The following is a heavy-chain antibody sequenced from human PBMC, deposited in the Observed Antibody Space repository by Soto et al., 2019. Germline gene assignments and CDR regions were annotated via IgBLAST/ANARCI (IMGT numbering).Heavy chain of an antibody. D-gene: IGHD2-2*02. Sequence: GGSLRLSCAASGFTFSSYGMHWVRQAPGKGLEWVAVIWYDGSNKYYADSVKGRFTISRDNSKNTLYLQMNSLRAEDTAVYYCTTVLVVPAAIVFTYYYYGMDVWGQGTTVTVSS. J-gene: IGHJ6*02. CDR1: GFTFSSYG. CDR3: TTVLVVPAAIVFTYYYYGMDV. V-gene: IGHV3-33*01. CDR2: IWYDGSNK.